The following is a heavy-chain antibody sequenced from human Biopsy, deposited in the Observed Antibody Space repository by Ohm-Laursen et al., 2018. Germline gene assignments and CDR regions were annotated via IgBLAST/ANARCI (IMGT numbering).Heavy chain of an antibody. J-gene: IGHJ6*02. CDR2: IHHSGST. CDR3: ARMDCSGGSCHYYSYGMDV. Sequence: LSCAASGFTFSHAWMSWVRQPPGKGLECIGNIHHSGSTNYNPSLKSRLTISVDTSKNQFSLKLSSVTAADTAVYYCARMDCSGGSCHYYSYGMDVWGQGTTVIVSS. CDR1: GFTFSHAW. D-gene: IGHD2-15*01. V-gene: IGHV4-4*09.